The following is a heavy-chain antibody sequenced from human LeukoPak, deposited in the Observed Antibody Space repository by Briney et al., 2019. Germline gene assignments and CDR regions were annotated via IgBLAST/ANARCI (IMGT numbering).Heavy chain of an antibody. CDR3: ARVRGNRGKYFDY. V-gene: IGHV4-34*01. Sequence: SETLSLTCAVYGGSFSGYYWSWIRQPPGKGLEWIGEINHSGSTNYNPSLKSRVTISVDTSKNQFSLRLSSVTAADTAVYYCARVRGNRGKYFDYWGQGTLVTVSS. J-gene: IGHJ4*02. CDR2: INHSGST. CDR1: GGSFSGYY. D-gene: IGHD3-16*01.